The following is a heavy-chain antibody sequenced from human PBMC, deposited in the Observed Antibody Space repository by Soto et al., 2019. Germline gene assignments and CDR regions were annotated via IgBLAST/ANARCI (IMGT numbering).Heavy chain of an antibody. J-gene: IGHJ3*02. CDR2: IIPIFGTA. CDR1: GGTFSSYA. V-gene: IGHV1-69*13. Sequence: ASVKVSCKASGGTFSSYAISWVRQTPGQGLEWMGGIIPIFGTANYAQKFQGRVTITADESTSTAYMELSSLRSEDTAVYYCARARYSSSPTDAFDIWGQGTMVTVSS. CDR3: ARARYSSSPTDAFDI. D-gene: IGHD6-6*01.